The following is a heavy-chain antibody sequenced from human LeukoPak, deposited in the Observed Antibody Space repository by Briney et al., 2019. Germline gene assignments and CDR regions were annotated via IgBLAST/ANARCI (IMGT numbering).Heavy chain of an antibody. CDR3: AKRGIVIRAVIIIGFHKEAYYFDY. Sequence: GGSLRLSCVVSGITLSNYGMSWVRQAPGKGLEWVSGISERGGSTNYADSVKGRFIISRDTSKNEVYLQMNSLRVEDTAVYFCAKRGIVIRAVIIIGFHKEAYYFDYWGQGILVTVSS. CDR2: ISERGGST. CDR1: GITLSNYG. V-gene: IGHV3-23*01. D-gene: IGHD3-10*01. J-gene: IGHJ4*02.